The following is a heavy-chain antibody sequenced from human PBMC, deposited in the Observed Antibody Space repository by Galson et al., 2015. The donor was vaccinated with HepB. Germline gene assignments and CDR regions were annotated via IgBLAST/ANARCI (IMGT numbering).Heavy chain of an antibody. CDR3: ARAAAGYSSSWGAEYFQH. CDR2: ISAYNGNT. J-gene: IGHJ1*01. D-gene: IGHD6-13*01. V-gene: IGHV1-18*04. CDR1: GYTFTSYG. Sequence: SVKVSCKASGYTFTSYGISWVRQAPGQGLEWMGWISAYNGNTNYAQKLQGRVTMTTDTSTSTAYMELRSLRSDDTAVYYCARAAAGYSSSWGAEYFQHWGQGTLVTVSS.